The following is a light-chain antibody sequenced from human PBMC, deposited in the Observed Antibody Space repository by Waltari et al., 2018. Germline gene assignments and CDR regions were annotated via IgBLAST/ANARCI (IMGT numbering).Light chain of an antibody. CDR2: GAS. V-gene: IGKV3-20*01. CDR3: QQYGDSPIT. Sequence: EIVLTQFPGTLSLSPGDRATLSCRASQIVSSTYLAWYQQKPGQAPMLLIYGASSRDTGIPDRFSGSGSGTDFTLTISRLEPEDFAVYYCQQYGDSPITFGQGTRLEIK. J-gene: IGKJ5*01. CDR1: QIVSSTY.